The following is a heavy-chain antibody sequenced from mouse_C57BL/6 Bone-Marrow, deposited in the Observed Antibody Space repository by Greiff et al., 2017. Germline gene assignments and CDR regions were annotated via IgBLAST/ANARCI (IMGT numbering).Heavy chain of an antibody. CDR3: VRGDWSSSFAY. CDR1: GYSFTDYN. J-gene: IGHJ3*01. D-gene: IGHD1-1*01. CDR2: INTNYGTT. Sequence: VQLQQSGPELVKPGASVKISCKASGYSFTDYNMNWVKQSNGKSTEWIGVINTNYGTTSYNQKFKGKATLSVDKSASTAYMQLTSLTSEDSAVYYCVRGDWSSSFAYWGQGTLVTVSA. V-gene: IGHV1-39*01.